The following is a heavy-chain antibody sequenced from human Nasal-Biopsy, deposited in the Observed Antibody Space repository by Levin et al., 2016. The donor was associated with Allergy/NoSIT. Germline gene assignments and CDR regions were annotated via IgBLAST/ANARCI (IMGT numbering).Heavy chain of an antibody. CDR1: GFTFSVYE. D-gene: IGHD6-19*01. Sequence: GGSLRLSCAASGFTFSVYEMNWVRQAPGKGLEWISYISSSGSTIYYADSVAGRFTISRDNAKKSLYLQMNSLRAEDTATYYCATDYSSGWFGGSTNPGIYWGQGTLVTLSS. CDR2: ISSSGSTI. CDR3: ATDYSSGWFGGSTNPGIY. J-gene: IGHJ4*02. V-gene: IGHV3-48*03.